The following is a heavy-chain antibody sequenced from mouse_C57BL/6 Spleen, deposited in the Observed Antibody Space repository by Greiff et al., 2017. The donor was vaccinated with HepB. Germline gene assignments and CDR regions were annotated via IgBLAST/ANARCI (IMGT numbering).Heavy chain of an antibody. CDR3: ARRYDGYYVGAMDY. CDR2: ISSGSSTI. CDR1: GFTFSDYG. Sequence: EVQVVESGGGLVKPGGSLKLSCAASGFTFSDYGMHWVRQAPEKGLEWVAYISSGSSTIYYADTVKGRFTISRDNAKNTLFLQMTSLRSEDTAMYYCARRYDGYYVGAMDYWGQGTSVTVSS. J-gene: IGHJ4*01. V-gene: IGHV5-17*01. D-gene: IGHD2-3*01.